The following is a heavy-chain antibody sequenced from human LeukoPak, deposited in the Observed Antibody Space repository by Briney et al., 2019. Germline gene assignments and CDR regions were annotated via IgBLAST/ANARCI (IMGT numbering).Heavy chain of an antibody. CDR1: GFTFSSYA. D-gene: IGHD4-17*01. CDR2: ISGSGGST. V-gene: IGHV3-23*01. Sequence: PGGSLRLSCAASGFTFSSYAMSWVRQAPGKGLEWVSAISGSGGSTYYADSVKGRFTISRDNSKNKLYLQMNSLRAEDTAVYYCAKDHVFSYGDYGMDVWGQGTTVTVSS. J-gene: IGHJ6*02. CDR3: AKDHVFSYGDYGMDV.